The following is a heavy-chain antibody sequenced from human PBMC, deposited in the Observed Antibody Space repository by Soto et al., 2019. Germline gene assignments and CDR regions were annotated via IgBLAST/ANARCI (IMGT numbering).Heavy chain of an antibody. CDR3: ARDRPGSDFWSGATSTTYYYYGMDV. CDR2: ISYDGSNK. V-gene: IGHV3-30-3*01. CDR1: GFTFSSYA. D-gene: IGHD3-3*01. J-gene: IGHJ6*02. Sequence: GGSLRLSCAASGFTFSSYAMHWVRQAPGKGLEWVAVISYDGSNKYYADSVKGRFTISRDNSKNTLYLQMNSLRAEDTAVYYCARDRPGSDFWSGATSTTYYYYGMDVWGQGTTVTVSS.